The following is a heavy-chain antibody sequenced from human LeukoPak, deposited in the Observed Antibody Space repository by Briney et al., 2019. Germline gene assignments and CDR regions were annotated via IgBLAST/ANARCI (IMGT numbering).Heavy chain of an antibody. Sequence: PGESLKISCKGSGYSFVNYWIGWVRQMPGKGLEWMGIIHPGDSDTRYSPSFQRQVTISAEKSISTAYLQWSSLKASDTAMYYCARRGEGPIGGIGYWGQGTLVTVSS. CDR2: IHPGDSDT. J-gene: IGHJ4*02. CDR1: GYSFVNYW. CDR3: ARRGEGPIGGIGY. V-gene: IGHV5-51*01. D-gene: IGHD3-10*01.